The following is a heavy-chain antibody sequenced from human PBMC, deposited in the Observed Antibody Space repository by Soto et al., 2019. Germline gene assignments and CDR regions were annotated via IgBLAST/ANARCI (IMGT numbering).Heavy chain of an antibody. Sequence: ASVKVSCKASGGTSSSYAISWVRQAPGQGLEWMGGIIPIFGTANYAQKFQGRVTITADESTSTAYMELSSLRSEDTAVYYCARGRPPAYDFWSGSMDVWGQGTTVTVSS. J-gene: IGHJ6*02. CDR2: IIPIFGTA. D-gene: IGHD3-3*01. CDR1: GGTSSSYA. CDR3: ARGRPPAYDFWSGSMDV. V-gene: IGHV1-69*13.